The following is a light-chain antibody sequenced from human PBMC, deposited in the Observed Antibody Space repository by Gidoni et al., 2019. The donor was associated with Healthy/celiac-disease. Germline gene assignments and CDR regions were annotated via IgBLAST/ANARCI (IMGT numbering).Light chain of an antibody. CDR3: QRTCNAPLFT. J-gene: IGKJ3*01. CDR1: QGISSY. V-gene: IGKV1-27*01. CDR2: SAS. Sequence: DIQLTQSPSSLSASVGDRVTITCRVGQGISSYLNWYRQKPGKVPKLLIYSASNLQSGVPSRFSVSASGTDFTLTISSLQPEDVATYYGQRTCNAPLFTFGPGTKVDIK.